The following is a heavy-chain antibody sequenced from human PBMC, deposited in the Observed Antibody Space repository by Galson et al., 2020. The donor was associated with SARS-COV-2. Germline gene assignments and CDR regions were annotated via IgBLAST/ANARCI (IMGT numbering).Heavy chain of an antibody. D-gene: IGHD2-15*01. CDR3: ARDVYCSGDRCNSYGMDV. Sequence: GESLKISCAASGFTFSDYYMSWIRQAPGKGLEWVSYISTRGSTIYYADSVKGRFTISRDNAKNSLYLQMTSLSADDTAVYYCARDVYCSGDRCNSYGMDVWGQGTTVTVS. J-gene: IGHJ6*02. CDR1: GFTFSDYY. V-gene: IGHV3-11*01. CDR2: ISTRGSTI.